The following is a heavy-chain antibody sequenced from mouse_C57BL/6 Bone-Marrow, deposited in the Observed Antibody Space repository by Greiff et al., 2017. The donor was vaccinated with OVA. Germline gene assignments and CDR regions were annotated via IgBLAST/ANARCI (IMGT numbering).Heavy chain of an antibody. J-gene: IGHJ2*01. Sequence: VQLQQSGAELVRPGASVKLSCTASGFNITDYYMHWVKQRPEQGLEWIGWIDPENGDTEYASKFQGKATITADTSSNTAYLQLSSLTSEDTAVYYCTTYYSNYVDYWGQGTTLTVSS. CDR2: IDPENGDT. D-gene: IGHD2-5*01. CDR3: TTYYSNYVDY. CDR1: GFNITDYY. V-gene: IGHV14-4*01.